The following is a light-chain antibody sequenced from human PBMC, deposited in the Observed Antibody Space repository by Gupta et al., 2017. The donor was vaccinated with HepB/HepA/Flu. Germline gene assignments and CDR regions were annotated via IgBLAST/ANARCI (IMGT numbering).Light chain of an antibody. CDR2: EVS. CDR1: SSDVVSYNL. V-gene: IGLV2-23*02. CDR3: CSYAGTTTFVL. Sequence: QSALTQPASVSGSTGPSLTISCTGTSSDVVSYNLVSWYQQHPAKVPKLIIYEVSQRPSGVSNRFSGSKSGNTASLTISGLQAEDEADYYCCSYAGTTTFVLFGGGTKLTVL. J-gene: IGLJ2*01.